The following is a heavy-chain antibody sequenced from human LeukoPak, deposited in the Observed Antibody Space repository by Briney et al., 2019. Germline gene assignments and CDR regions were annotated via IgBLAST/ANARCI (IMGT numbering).Heavy chain of an antibody. CDR1: GFSFSTYS. CDR2: ISYSSETI. CDR3: TRGPSRSSGYYYYYYMDV. J-gene: IGHJ6*03. V-gene: IGHV3-21*01. Sequence: GGSLRLSCVVSGFSFSTYSMNWVRQAPGTGLEWVSSISYSSETIYYADSVKGRFTISRDNAKNSLYLQMNSLRAEDTSVYYCTRGPSRSSGYYYYYYMDVWGKGATVTVSS. D-gene: IGHD6-6*01.